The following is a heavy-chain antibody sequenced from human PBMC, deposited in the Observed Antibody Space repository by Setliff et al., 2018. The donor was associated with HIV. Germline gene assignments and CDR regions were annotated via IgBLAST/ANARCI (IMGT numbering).Heavy chain of an antibody. CDR1: GGTFSDYS. V-gene: IGHV4-34*01. J-gene: IGHJ6*03. Sequence: SETLSLTCAVYGGTFSDYSWTWIRRRPGTGLEWIGESHHSGRTEYNPSLTSRITMSVDSSKNQFSLRLTSVAVADTAVYYCARGRCTGGTCSGRSSYLRIDVWGKGTTVTVSS. D-gene: IGHD2-8*02. CDR3: ARGRCTGGTCSGRSSYLRIDV. CDR2: SHHSGRT.